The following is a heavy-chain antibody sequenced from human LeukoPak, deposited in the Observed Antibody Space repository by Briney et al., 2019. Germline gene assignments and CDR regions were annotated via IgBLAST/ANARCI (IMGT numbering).Heavy chain of an antibody. Sequence: GESLQISCQGSGYSFTIYWIGWVRQMPGKGLEWMGIIYPGDSDTRYSPSFQGQVTISADQSISTAYLQWSSLKASDTAMYYCARLEDGGNPLQDYWGQGTLVTVSS. CDR2: IYPGDSDT. CDR3: ARLEDGGNPLQDY. CDR1: GYSFTIYW. D-gene: IGHD4-23*01. V-gene: IGHV5-51*01. J-gene: IGHJ4*02.